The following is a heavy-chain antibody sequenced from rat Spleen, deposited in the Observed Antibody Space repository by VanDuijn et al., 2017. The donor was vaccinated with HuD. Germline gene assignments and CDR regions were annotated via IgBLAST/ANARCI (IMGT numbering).Heavy chain of an antibody. CDR1: GFTFSNFD. D-gene: IGHD1-11*01. Sequence: EVQLVESDGGLVQPGRSLKLSCAASGFTFSNFDMAWVRQAPTKGLEWVASISPSGVTYYRDSVKGRFTISRDNAKSTLYLQMDSLRSEDTATYYCASLTTEGNWFAYWGQGTLVTVSS. CDR3: ASLTTEGNWFAY. J-gene: IGHJ3*01. CDR2: ISPSGVT. V-gene: IGHV5S23*01.